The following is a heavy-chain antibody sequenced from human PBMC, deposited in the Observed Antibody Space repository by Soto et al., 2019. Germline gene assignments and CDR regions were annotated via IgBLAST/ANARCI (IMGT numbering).Heavy chain of an antibody. J-gene: IGHJ4*02. V-gene: IGHV1-3*01. Sequence: GASVKVSCKASGYTFTTYAMHWVRQAPGQRLEWMGWINAGNGNTKYSQKFQGRVTITRDTSASTAYMELSSLRSEDTAVYYCARSIVVVTAADYWGQGTLVTV. D-gene: IGHD2-21*02. CDR3: ARSIVVVTAADY. CDR1: GYTFTTYA. CDR2: INAGNGNT.